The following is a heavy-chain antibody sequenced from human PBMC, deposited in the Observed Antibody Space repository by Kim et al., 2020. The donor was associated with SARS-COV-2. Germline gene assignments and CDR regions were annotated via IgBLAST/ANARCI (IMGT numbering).Heavy chain of an antibody. D-gene: IGHD1-26*01. Sequence: GGSLRLSCVASGFFFNSYDMNWVRQAPGKGLEWVSVIGGGGGTYHADSVKGRFSISRDNSNNTLYLQMNSLGAEDTAKYYCSKSVGGRYFVCWGQGTLVT. CDR3: SKSVGGRYFVC. CDR1: GFFFNSYD. CDR2: IGGGGGT. J-gene: IGHJ4*02. V-gene: IGHV3-23*01.